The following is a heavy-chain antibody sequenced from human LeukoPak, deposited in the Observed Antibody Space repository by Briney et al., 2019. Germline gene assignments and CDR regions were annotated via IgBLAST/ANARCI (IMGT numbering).Heavy chain of an antibody. V-gene: IGHV3-7*01. Sequence: GGSMRLSCAASGFTFNTHWMSWVRQAPGKGLEWVANIRQDGNEKYYVDSVKGRFTISRDNAKNSLYLQMNSLRAEDTAVYFCARPLGYCSGGSCFPFDIWGQGTVVTVSS. J-gene: IGHJ3*02. D-gene: IGHD2-15*01. CDR2: IRQDGNEK. CDR3: ARPLGYCSGGSCFPFDI. CDR1: GFTFNTHW.